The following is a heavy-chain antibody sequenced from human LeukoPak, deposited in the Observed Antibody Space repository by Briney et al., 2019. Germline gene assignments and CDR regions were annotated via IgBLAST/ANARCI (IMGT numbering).Heavy chain of an antibody. J-gene: IGHJ4*02. CDR2: IYHSGSA. CDR1: GYSISSGYY. D-gene: IGHD3-9*01. Sequence: SETLSLTRTVSGYSISSGYYWGWIRQPPGKGLEWIGSIYHSGSAYYNPSLKSRVTISVDTSKNQFSLKLSSVTAADTAVYYCARDRGRYDILTGYRSGRLDYWGQGTLVTVSS. V-gene: IGHV4-38-2*02. CDR3: ARDRGRYDILTGYRSGRLDY.